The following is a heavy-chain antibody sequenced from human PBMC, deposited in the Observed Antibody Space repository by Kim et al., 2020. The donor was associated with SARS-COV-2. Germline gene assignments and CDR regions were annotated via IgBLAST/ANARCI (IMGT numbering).Heavy chain of an antibody. J-gene: IGHJ5*02. V-gene: IGHV3-7*01. CDR1: GFTFGDYH. CDR3: VRAAEHVSWWFDP. D-gene: IGHD2-2*01. CDR2: ISPDGGTK. Sequence: GGSLRLSCAASGFTFGDYHMSWVRQTPVKGLEWVANISPDGGTKYYVDSVKGRFTISRDDSRMSLSLQMNNLRAEDTALYYCVRAAEHVSWWFDPRGPGT.